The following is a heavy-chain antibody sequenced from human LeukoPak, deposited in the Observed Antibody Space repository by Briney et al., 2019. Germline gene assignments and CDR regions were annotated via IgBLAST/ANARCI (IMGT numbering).Heavy chain of an antibody. V-gene: IGHV3-11*01. CDR3: ARVLRYCSGGNCYSGGLGYMDV. Sequence: TGGSLRLSCAASGFTFSDYNMRWIRQAPGKGLEWVSSISRSGSTKYYADSVKGRFTISRDNAKNSLFLQMNSLRAENTAVYYCARVLRYCSGGNCYSGGLGYMDVWGKGTTVTISS. CDR1: GFTFSDYN. J-gene: IGHJ6*03. CDR2: ISRSGSTK. D-gene: IGHD2-15*01.